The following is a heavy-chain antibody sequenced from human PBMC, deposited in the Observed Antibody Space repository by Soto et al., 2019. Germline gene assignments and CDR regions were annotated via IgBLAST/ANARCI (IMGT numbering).Heavy chain of an antibody. D-gene: IGHD4-17*01. CDR3: ARRITAVTKIDY. CDR2: IKQDGSEK. Sequence: GSLRLSLVASGFTFSNYLITWVRQAPGKGLEWVANIKQDGSEKLYVGSVKGRFTVSRDNAENSLHLDMNSLRAEDTAVYYCARRITAVTKIDYWGQGTLVTVSS. V-gene: IGHV3-7*03. CDR1: GFTFSNYL. J-gene: IGHJ4*02.